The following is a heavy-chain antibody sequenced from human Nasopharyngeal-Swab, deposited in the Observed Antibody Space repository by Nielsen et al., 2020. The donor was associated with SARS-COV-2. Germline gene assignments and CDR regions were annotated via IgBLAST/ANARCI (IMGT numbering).Heavy chain of an antibody. V-gene: IGHV1-3*01. CDR2: INAANGDT. D-gene: IGHD2-15*01. CDR3: AREDRGYCSGGSCYKNFDY. CDR1: GYTFTSHA. Sequence: ASVKVSCKASGYTFTSHAMHWVRQAPGQRLEWLGWINAANGDTKYSQKLQGRVTMTTDTSTSTAYMELRSLRSDDTAVYYCAREDRGYCSGGSCYKNFDYWGQGTLVTVSS. J-gene: IGHJ4*02.